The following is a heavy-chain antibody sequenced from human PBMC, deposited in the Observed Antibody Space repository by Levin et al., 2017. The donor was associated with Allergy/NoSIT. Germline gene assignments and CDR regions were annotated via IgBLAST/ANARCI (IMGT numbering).Heavy chain of an antibody. J-gene: IGHJ3*02. CDR3: ARAKIVYYYDSSGFTPDAFDI. CDR2: TRNKANSYTT. D-gene: IGHD3-22*01. CDR1: GFTFSDHY. Sequence: LSLTCAASGFTFSDHYMDWVRQAPGKGLEWVGRTRNKANSYTTEYAASVKGRFTISRDDSKNSLYLQMNSLKTEDTAVYYCARAKIVYYYDSSGFTPDAFDIWGQGTMVTVSS. V-gene: IGHV3-72*01.